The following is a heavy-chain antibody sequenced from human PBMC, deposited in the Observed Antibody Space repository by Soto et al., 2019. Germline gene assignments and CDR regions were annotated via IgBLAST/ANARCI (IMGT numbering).Heavy chain of an antibody. CDR3: AREAVTTTFDY. D-gene: IGHD4-17*01. J-gene: IGHJ4*02. Sequence: PSETLSLTCTVSGGSISSYYWSWIRQPPGKGLEWIGEINHSGSTNYNPSLKSRVTISVDTSKNQFSLKLSSVTAADTAVYYCAREAVTTTFDYWGQGTLVTVSS. V-gene: IGHV4-34*09. CDR2: INHSGST. CDR1: GGSISSYY.